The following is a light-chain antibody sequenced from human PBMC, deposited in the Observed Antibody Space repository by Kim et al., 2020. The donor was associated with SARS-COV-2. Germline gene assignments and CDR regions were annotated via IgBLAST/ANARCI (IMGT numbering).Light chain of an antibody. V-gene: IGKV2-28*01. CDR1: QSLLHSNGYNY. Sequence: DIVMTQSPLSLPVTPGEPASISCRSSQSLLHSNGYNYLDWYLQKPGQSPQLLIYLGSNRASGVPDRFSGSGSGTDFTLKISRVEAEDVGVYYYMQALQTPGLTFGGGTKVDIK. J-gene: IGKJ4*01. CDR3: MQALQTPGLT. CDR2: LGS.